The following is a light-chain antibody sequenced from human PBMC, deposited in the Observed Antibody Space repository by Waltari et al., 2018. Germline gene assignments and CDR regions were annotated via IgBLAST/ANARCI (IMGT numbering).Light chain of an antibody. V-gene: IGLV1-40*01. J-gene: IGLJ2*01. CDR2: GVN. Sequence: QSVLTQPPSVSGAPGQRVSISCPGSGSNIGAGYDVPWYQQLPGKAPKLLIYGVNTRPLGVPDRFSGSLSGTSAYLAIAGLQADDEADYYCQSYDPSLSVVFGGGTRLTVL. CDR3: QSYDPSLSVV. CDR1: GSNIGAGYD.